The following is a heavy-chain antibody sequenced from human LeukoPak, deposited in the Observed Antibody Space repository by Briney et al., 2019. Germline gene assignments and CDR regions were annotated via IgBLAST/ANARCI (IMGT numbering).Heavy chain of an antibody. D-gene: IGHD6-19*01. CDR3: ARRAVAENYFDY. V-gene: IGHV4-59*08. CDR2: IYSSGST. J-gene: IGHJ4*02. Sequence: SETLSLTCTVSGGSISSYYWSWIRQPPGKGLEWIGHIYSSGSTNYNPSLKRRVTISVDTSKNQFSLKLSSVTAADTAVYYCARRAVAENYFDYWGQGTLVTDSS. CDR1: GGSISSYY.